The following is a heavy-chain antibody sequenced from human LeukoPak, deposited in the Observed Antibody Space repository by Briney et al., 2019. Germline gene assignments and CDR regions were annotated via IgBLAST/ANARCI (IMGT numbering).Heavy chain of an antibody. Sequence: GGSLRLSCAASEFSVGSNYMTWVRQAPGKGLEWVSLIYSGGSTYYADSVKGRFTISRDNSKNTLYLQMNSLRAEDTAVYYCARGDGPYTIDAFDIWGQGTMVTVSS. D-gene: IGHD4-11*01. V-gene: IGHV3-66*01. CDR3: ARGDGPYTIDAFDI. J-gene: IGHJ3*02. CDR2: IYSGGST. CDR1: EFSVGSNY.